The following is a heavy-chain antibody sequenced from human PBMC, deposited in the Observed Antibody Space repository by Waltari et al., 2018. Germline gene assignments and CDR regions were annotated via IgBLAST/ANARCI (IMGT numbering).Heavy chain of an antibody. CDR1: GYTFTDYY. Sequence: EVQLVQSGAEVKKPGATVKISCKASGYTFTDYYMHWVQQAPGKGLEWMGRVDPEDGETIYAEKFQGRVTITADTSTDTAYMELSSLRSEDTAVYYCATSQRFLEWLLVSPWGQGTLVTVSS. J-gene: IGHJ5*02. CDR2: VDPEDGET. V-gene: IGHV1-69-2*01. D-gene: IGHD3-3*01. CDR3: ATSQRFLEWLLVSP.